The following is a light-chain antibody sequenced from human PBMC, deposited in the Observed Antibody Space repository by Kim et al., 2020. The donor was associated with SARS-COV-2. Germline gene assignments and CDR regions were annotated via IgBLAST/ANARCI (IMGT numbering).Light chain of an antibody. J-gene: IGLJ1*01. CDR2: DVI. CDR3: SSYTSSSTPYV. Sequence: QSITISCTGTSSDVGGYNYVSWYQQHPGKAPKLMIYDVIKRPSGVSNRFSGSKSGNTASLTISGLQAEDEADYYCSSYTSSSTPYVFGTGTKVTVL. CDR1: SSDVGGYNY. V-gene: IGLV2-14*04.